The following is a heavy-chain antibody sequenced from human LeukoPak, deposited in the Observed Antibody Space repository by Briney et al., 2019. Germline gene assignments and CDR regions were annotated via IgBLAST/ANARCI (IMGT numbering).Heavy chain of an antibody. J-gene: IGHJ4*02. CDR2: IYYSGST. Sequence: SETLSLTCTVSGGSISSSSYYWGWIRQPPGKGLEWIGSIYYSGSTYYNPSLKSRVTISLDTSKNQFSLKLSSATAADTAVYYCARHGDSRSPFDYWGQGTLVTVSS. D-gene: IGHD6-13*01. V-gene: IGHV4-39*01. CDR1: GGSISSSSYY. CDR3: ARHGDSRSPFDY.